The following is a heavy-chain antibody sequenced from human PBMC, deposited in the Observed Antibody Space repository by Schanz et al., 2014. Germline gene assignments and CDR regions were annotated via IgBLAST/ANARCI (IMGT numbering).Heavy chain of an antibody. CDR3: ARHLVNAYGMDV. D-gene: IGHD3-3*02. CDR2: IHHSGSI. Sequence: QVQLQQWGAGLLKPSETLSLTCAVYGGPFSGYFWSWIRQSPGKGLQWIGEIHHSGSIIYNPSLRSGVTIPMDTSKNQFFRKVTSVTAADTAVYYCARHLVNAYGMDVWGQGTAVTVSS. J-gene: IGHJ6*02. CDR1: GGPFSGYF. V-gene: IGHV4-34*01.